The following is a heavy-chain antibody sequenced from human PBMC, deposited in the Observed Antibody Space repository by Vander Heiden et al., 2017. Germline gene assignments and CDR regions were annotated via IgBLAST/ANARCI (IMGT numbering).Heavy chain of an antibody. D-gene: IGHD6-6*01. Sequence: EVQLVESGGGLVEPGGSLRLSCAASDFTFSSAWMHWVRQGPGKGLEWVGRIKSIAHGGTTDYAASVEGRFTISRDDSTKTLYLQMNSLQTGDTAVYYCTTGLANYFAFWGQGTLVTVSS. CDR1: DFTFSSAW. J-gene: IGHJ4*02. CDR3: TTGLANYFAF. CDR2: IKSIAHGGTT. V-gene: IGHV3-15*07.